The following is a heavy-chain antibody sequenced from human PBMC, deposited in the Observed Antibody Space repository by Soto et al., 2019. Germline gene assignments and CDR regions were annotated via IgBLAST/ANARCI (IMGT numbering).Heavy chain of an antibody. D-gene: IGHD5-18*01. Sequence: ASVKVSCKASGYTFTSYAMHWVRQAPGQRLEWMGWINAGNGNTKYSQKFQGRVTITRDTSTSTAYMELSSLRSEDTAVYYCARDRDSYGFDYWGQGTLVTVSS. V-gene: IGHV1-3*01. CDR2: INAGNGNT. CDR1: GYTFTSYA. CDR3: ARDRDSYGFDY. J-gene: IGHJ4*02.